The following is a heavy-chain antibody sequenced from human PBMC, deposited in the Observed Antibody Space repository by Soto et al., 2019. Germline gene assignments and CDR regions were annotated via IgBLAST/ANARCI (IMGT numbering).Heavy chain of an antibody. CDR1: GGSISSYY. V-gene: IGHV4-59*01. CDR2: IYYSGST. Sequence: QVQLQESGPGLVKPSKTLSLTCTVSGGSISSYYWSWIRQPPGKGLEWIGYIYYSGSTNYNPSLKSRVTISVDTSKNQFSLKLSSVTAADTAVYYCARVRLGSSWSYYYYGMDVWGQGTTVTVSS. J-gene: IGHJ6*02. D-gene: IGHD6-13*01. CDR3: ARVRLGSSWSYYYYGMDV.